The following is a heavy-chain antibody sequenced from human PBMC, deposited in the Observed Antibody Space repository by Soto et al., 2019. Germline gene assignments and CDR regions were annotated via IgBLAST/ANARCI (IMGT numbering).Heavy chain of an antibody. J-gene: IGHJ4*02. Sequence: QVQLQESGPGLVKPSQTLSLTCTVSGGSISSGGYYWSWIRQHPGKGLEWIGYIYYSGSTYYNPSLQIRVNISVDTSKTPFSLTLSSVTAADTAVYYCARSNKVTMTLFDYWGQGTLVTVSS. CDR1: GGSISSGGYY. D-gene: IGHD3-22*01. V-gene: IGHV4-31*03. CDR2: IYYSGST. CDR3: ARSNKVTMTLFDY.